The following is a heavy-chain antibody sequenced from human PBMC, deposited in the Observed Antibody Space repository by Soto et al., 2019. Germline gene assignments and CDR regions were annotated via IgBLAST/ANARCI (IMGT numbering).Heavy chain of an antibody. CDR3: AIDLRCYDSIGYYYEDY. D-gene: IGHD3-22*01. V-gene: IGHV3-23*01. CDR1: GFTFSSYA. Sequence: GGSLRLSCAASGFTFSSYAMSWVRQAPGKGLEWVSAISGSVGSTYYADSVKGRFTISRDNTKKTLYLQMNSLRAEDTAAYYCAIDLRCYDSIGYYYEDYWGQGTLVTVSS. J-gene: IGHJ4*02. CDR2: ISGSVGST.